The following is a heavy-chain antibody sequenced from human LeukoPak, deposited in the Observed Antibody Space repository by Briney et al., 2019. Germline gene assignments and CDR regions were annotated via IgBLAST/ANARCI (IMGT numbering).Heavy chain of an antibody. J-gene: IGHJ4*02. D-gene: IGHD6-19*01. V-gene: IGHV1-2*03. CDR1: GYTFTGYY. Sequence: LGASVKDSCMASGYTFTGYYMHWVRQAHGQGLEWMGWINPNSGGTNYAQKFQGRVTMTRDTSISTAYMELSRLRSDDTAVYYCARTYSSGWAPYYFDYWGQGTLVTVSS. CDR2: INPNSGGT. CDR3: ARTYSSGWAPYYFDY.